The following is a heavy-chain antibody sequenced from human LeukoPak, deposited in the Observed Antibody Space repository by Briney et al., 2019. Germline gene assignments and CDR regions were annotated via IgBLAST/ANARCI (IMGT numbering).Heavy chain of an antibody. CDR3: ARVYPTSEWPDGVDAFDI. CDR2: IYYSGST. J-gene: IGHJ3*02. D-gene: IGHD2-8*01. Sequence: SETLSLTCTVSGGSISSGGYYWSWIRQHPGKGLEWIGYIYYSGSTNYNPSLKSRVTISVDTSKNQFSLKLSSVTAADTAVYYCARVYPTSEWPDGVDAFDIWGQGTMVTVSS. CDR1: GGSISSGGYY. V-gene: IGHV4-61*08.